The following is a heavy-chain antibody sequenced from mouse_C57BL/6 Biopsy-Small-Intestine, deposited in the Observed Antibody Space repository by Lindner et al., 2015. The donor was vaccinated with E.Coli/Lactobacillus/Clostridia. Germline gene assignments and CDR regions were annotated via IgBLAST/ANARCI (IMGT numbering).Heavy chain of an antibody. CDR1: GYAFSSSW. Sequence: VQLQESGPELVKPGASVKISCKASGYAFSSSWMNWVKQRPGKGLEWIGRIYPGDGDTNYNGKFKGKATLTADKSSSTAYMQLSSLTSEDSAVYFCARPFITPNWYFDVWGTGTTVTVSS. CDR2: IYPGDGDT. CDR3: ARPFITPNWYFDV. J-gene: IGHJ1*03. V-gene: IGHV1-82*01. D-gene: IGHD1-1*01.